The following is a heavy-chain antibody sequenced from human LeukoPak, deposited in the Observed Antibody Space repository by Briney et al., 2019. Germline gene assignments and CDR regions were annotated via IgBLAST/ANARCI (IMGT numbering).Heavy chain of an antibody. J-gene: IGHJ4*02. Sequence: GGSLRLSCAASGFTFSSYSMDWVRLAPGKGLEWVGRIKTKTDGGTTDYAAPVKARFIISRDDSKNTLYLQMNSLKTEDTAVYYCTTDRIRGVLAFDYWGQGTLVTVSS. CDR3: TTDRIRGVLAFDY. V-gene: IGHV3-15*01. D-gene: IGHD2-8*02. CDR2: IKTKTDGGTT. CDR1: GFTFSSYS.